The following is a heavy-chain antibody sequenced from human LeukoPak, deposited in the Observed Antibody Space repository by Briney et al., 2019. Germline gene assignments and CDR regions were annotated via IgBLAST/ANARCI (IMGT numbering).Heavy chain of an antibody. CDR3: AREKVFCSSTSCPKRNWFDP. CDR1: GYTFTGYH. V-gene: IGHV1-2*02. CDR2: INPNSGGT. J-gene: IGHJ5*02. Sequence: ASVKVSCKASGYTFTGYHMHWVRQAPGQGLEWMGWINPNSGGTNYAQKFQGRVTMTRDTSISTAYMELSRLRSDDTAVYYCAREKVFCSSTSCPKRNWFDPWGQGTLVTVSS. D-gene: IGHD2-2*01.